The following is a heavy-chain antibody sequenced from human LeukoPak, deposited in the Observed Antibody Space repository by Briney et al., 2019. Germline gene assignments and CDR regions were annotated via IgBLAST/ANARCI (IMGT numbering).Heavy chain of an antibody. CDR2: INWNGGST. Sequence: RSGGSLRLSCAASGFTFDDYAMNWVRQVPGKGLEWVPGINWNGGSTGYADSVKGRFTISRDNAKNSLYLQMNSLRAEDTALYYCARAGYTYVSPMTDYWGQGTLVTVSS. D-gene: IGHD5-18*01. CDR1: GFTFDDYA. V-gene: IGHV3-20*04. J-gene: IGHJ4*02. CDR3: ARAGYTYVSPMTDY.